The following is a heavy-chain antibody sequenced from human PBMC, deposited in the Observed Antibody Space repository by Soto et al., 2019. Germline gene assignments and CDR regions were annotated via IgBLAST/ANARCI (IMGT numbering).Heavy chain of an antibody. Sequence: ASVKVSCKASGYTFTSYYMHWVRQAPGQGLEWMGIINPSGGSTSYAQKFQGRVTMTRDTSTSTVYMELSSLRFEDTAVYYCARDLHDSSGYYYLPDYWGQGTLVTVSS. D-gene: IGHD3-22*01. J-gene: IGHJ4*02. CDR3: ARDLHDSSGYYYLPDY. CDR1: GYTFTSYY. V-gene: IGHV1-46*01. CDR2: INPSGGST.